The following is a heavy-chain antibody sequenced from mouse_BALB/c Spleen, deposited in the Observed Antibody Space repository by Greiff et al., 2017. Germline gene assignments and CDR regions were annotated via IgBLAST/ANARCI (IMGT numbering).Heavy chain of an antibody. V-gene: IGHV5-4*02. CDR2: ISDGGSYT. J-gene: IGHJ2*01. CDR1: GFTFSDYY. CDR3: ARGAYYGVYFDY. D-gene: IGHD2-10*01. Sequence: EVQLVESGGGLVKPGGSLKLSCAASGFTFSDYYMYWVRQTPEKRLEWVATISDGGSYTYYPDSVKGRFTISRDNAKNNLYLQMSSLKSEDTAMYYCARGAYYGVYFDYWGQGTTLTVSS.